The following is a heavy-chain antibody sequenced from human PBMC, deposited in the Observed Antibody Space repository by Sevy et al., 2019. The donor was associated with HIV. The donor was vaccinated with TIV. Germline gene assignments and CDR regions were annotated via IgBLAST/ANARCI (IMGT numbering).Heavy chain of an antibody. Sequence: ASVKVSCKASGGTFSSYAISWVRQAPGQGLEWMGGIIPIFGTSNYAQKFQGRVTITADESTSTAYMELSSLRYEDTAVYYCASGQILGIVVVPDSYYGMDVWGQGTTVTVSS. CDR2: IIPIFGTS. D-gene: IGHD2-2*01. CDR3: ASGQILGIVVVPDSYYGMDV. CDR1: GGTFSSYA. V-gene: IGHV1-69*13. J-gene: IGHJ6*02.